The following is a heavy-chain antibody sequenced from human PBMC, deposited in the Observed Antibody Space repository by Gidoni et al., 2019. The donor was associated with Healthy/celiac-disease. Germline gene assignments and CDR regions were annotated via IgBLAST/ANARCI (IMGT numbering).Heavy chain of an antibody. CDR3: ARDSLEAWYCGGDCFDRALYYYGMDV. CDR1: GFTFSSYS. Sequence: EVQLVESGGGLVKPGGSLRLSCAASGFTFSSYSMNWVRQAPGKGLEWVSSISSSSSYIYYADSVKGRFTISRDNAKNSLYLQMNSLRAEDTAVYYCARDSLEAWYCGGDCFDRALYYYGMDVWGQGTTVTVSS. J-gene: IGHJ6*02. V-gene: IGHV3-21*01. CDR2: ISSSSSYI. D-gene: IGHD2-21*01.